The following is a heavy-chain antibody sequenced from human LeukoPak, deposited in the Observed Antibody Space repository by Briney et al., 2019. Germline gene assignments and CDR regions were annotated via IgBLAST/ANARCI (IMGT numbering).Heavy chain of an antibody. CDR1: GGSFSGYY. D-gene: IGHD1-1*01. Sequence: SETLSLTCAVYGGSFSGYYWSWIRQPPGKGLEWIGEINHSGSTNYNPSLKSRVTISVDTSKNQFSLKLSSVTAADTAVYYCARLKGSELYFDYWGQGTLVTVSS. CDR2: INHSGST. CDR3: ARLKGSELYFDY. V-gene: IGHV4-34*01. J-gene: IGHJ4*02.